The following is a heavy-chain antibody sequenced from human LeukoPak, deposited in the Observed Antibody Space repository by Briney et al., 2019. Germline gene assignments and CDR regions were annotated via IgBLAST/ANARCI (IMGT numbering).Heavy chain of an antibody. D-gene: IGHD3-16*01. Sequence: PSETLSLTCTVSGASIGSGGYYWGWIRQHPGKGLEWIGYIHYSGSTDYNPSLKSRVTISVDTSKNQFSLKLSSVTAADTAVYYCARFLGSGIRYFDYWGQGTLVTVSS. V-gene: IGHV4-61*08. CDR2: IHYSGST. CDR1: GASIGSGGYY. CDR3: ARFLGSGIRYFDY. J-gene: IGHJ4*02.